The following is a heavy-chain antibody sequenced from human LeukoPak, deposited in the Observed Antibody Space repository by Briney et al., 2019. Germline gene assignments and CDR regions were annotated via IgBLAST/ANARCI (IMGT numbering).Heavy chain of an antibody. J-gene: IGHJ6*02. D-gene: IGHD3-10*01. CDR1: GGSISSYY. CDR2: IYYSGST. V-gene: IGHV4-59*01. CDR3: ARAPPMGGSGSYPYYYYGMDV. Sequence: SETLSLTCTVSGGSISSYYWSWIRQPPGKGLEWIGYIYYSGSTNYNPSLKSRVTISVDTSKNQFSLKLSSVTAADTAVYYCARAPPMGGSGSYPYYYYGMDVWGQGTTVTVSS.